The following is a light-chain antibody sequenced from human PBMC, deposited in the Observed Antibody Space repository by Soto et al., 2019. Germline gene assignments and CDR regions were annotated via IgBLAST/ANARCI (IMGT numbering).Light chain of an antibody. CDR3: HQYHSYSPNGWT. CDR2: DAS. Sequence: DIQMTQSPSTLSASVGDRVTITCRASQSISSWLAWYQQKPGKAPKLLIYDASSLESGVPSRFSGSGSGTEFTLTITSLQPDDFATYYCHQYHSYSPNGWTFGQGTKVEIK. CDR1: QSISSW. V-gene: IGKV1-5*01. J-gene: IGKJ1*01.